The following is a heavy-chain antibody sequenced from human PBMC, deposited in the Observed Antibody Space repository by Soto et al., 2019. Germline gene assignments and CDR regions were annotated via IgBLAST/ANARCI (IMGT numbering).Heavy chain of an antibody. J-gene: IGHJ4*03. V-gene: IGHV4-38-2*02. CDR1: VDSISSGSY. Sequence: PSETLSLTCTFSVDSISSGSYWGWIRQPPGEGPEWIASIYHGGTTFYNPSLKSRISISVDTSKNQFSLRLTSVTAADTATYYCARVHVMVVAGSTFDYWGPGTLVTVYS. CDR2: IYHGGTT. CDR3: ARVHVMVVAGSTFDY. D-gene: IGHD6-19*01.